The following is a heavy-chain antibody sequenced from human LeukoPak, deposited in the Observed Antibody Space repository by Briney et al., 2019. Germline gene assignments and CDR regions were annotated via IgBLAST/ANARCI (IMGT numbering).Heavy chain of an antibody. CDR1: GGYSISSGPYY. D-gene: IGHD5-12*01. V-gene: IGHV4-39*07. J-gene: IGHJ4*02. Sequence: KPSETLSLTCTVSGGYSISSGPYYWGWIRQPAGKGLDWIGSIYDSGTTYFNPSLKSRVTISVDTSKNQFSLKLSSVTAADTAVYYCARDGYHGRGSIYWGQGTLVTVSS. CDR3: ARDGYHGRGSIY. CDR2: IYDSGTT.